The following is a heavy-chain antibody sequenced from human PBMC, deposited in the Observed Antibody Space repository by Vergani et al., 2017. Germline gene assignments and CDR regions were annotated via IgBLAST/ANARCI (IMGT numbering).Heavy chain of an antibody. CDR1: GYTFTDYY. V-gene: IGHV1-69-2*01. Sequence: VQLVPSGAEVKKPGATVKISCKVSGYTFTDYYMHWVQQAPGKGLEWMGLVDPEDGETIYAEKFQGRVTITADTSTDTAYMELSSLRSEDTAVYYCAKVELVPAATGAIYFQYWGQGTLVTVSS. CDR3: AKVELVPAATGAIYFQY. J-gene: IGHJ1*01. CDR2: VDPEDGET. D-gene: IGHD2-2*01.